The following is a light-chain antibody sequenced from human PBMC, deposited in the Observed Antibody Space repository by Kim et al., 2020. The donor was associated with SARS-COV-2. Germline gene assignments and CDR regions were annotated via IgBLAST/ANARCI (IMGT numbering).Light chain of an antibody. Sequence: DIQLTQSPSSLSASVGDRVTITCRASQSITSYVNWYQQRAGKAPKLLIHAASSLQSGVPSKFSGSGYGTDFTLTISSLQPEDFATYYCQQSYNTPYTFGQGTKLEI. J-gene: IGKJ2*01. CDR3: QQSYNTPYT. CDR1: QSITSY. CDR2: AAS. V-gene: IGKV1-39*01.